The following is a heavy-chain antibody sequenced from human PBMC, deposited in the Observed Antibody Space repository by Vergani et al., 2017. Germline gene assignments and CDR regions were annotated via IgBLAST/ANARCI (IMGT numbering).Heavy chain of an antibody. Sequence: QVQLVESEGGVVQPGRSLTLSCVASGFTFSSLGMHWVRQAPGKGLEWVAVIWYDGSNKYYGDSVKGRFTISRDNSKNTLYLQMNSLRVEDTAVYYCARWGNDKWLDSCGEGTLVTVSS. D-gene: IGHD1-26*01. J-gene: IGHJ5*01. CDR1: GFTFSSLG. CDR2: IWYDGSNK. CDR3: ARWGNDKWLDS. V-gene: IGHV3-33*01.